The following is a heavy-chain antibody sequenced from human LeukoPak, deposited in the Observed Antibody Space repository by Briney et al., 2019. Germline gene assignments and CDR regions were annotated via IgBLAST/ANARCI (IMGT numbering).Heavy chain of an antibody. CDR1: GFTFGSYS. V-gene: IGHV3-21*01. D-gene: IGHD3-9*01. CDR3: ARGEMGYDILTGYYQRYFDY. Sequence: GRSLRLSCAPSGFTFGSYSMNWVRQAPGKGLEWVSSISSSSSYIYYTDSVKGRFTISRDNAKNSLYLQMNSLRAEDTAVYYCARGEMGYDILTGYYQRYFDYWGQGTLVTVSS. J-gene: IGHJ4*02. CDR2: ISSSSSYI.